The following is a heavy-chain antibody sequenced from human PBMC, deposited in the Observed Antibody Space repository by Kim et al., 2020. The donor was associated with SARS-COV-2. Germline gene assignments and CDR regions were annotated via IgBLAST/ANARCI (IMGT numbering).Heavy chain of an antibody. J-gene: IGHJ3*02. CDR1: GGSISSSNW. CDR3: ARVFSWDYGGNNVAFDI. Sequence: SETLSLTCAVSGGSISSSNWWSWVRQPPGKGLEWIGEIYHSGSTNYNPSLKSRVTISVDKSKNQFSLKLSSVTAADTAVYYCARVFSWDYGGNNVAFDIWGQGTMVTVSS. D-gene: IGHD4-17*01. V-gene: IGHV4-4*02. CDR2: IYHSGST.